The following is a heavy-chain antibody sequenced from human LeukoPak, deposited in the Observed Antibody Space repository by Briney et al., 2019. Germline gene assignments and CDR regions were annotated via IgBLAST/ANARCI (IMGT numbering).Heavy chain of an antibody. Sequence: GGSLRLSCAGSGFTFSSYSMHWVRQAPGKGLEWVSSISSSSSYIYYADSLKGRFTISRDNAKNSLYLQMNSLRAEDTAVYYCARGFPHHYDSRGIKFDFWGQGILVSVSS. CDR3: ARGFPHHYDSRGIKFDF. D-gene: IGHD3-22*01. CDR1: GFTFSSYS. J-gene: IGHJ4*02. V-gene: IGHV3-21*01. CDR2: ISSSSSYI.